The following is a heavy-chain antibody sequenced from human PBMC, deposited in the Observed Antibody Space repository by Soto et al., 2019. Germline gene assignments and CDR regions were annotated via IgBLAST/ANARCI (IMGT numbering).Heavy chain of an antibody. CDR1: GGTFSSYA. J-gene: IGHJ6*02. CDR3: ARSQGSSTSLEIYYYYYYGMDV. D-gene: IGHD2-2*01. CDR2: IIPISGTA. V-gene: IGHV1-69*13. Sequence: ASVKVSCKASGGTFSSYAISWVRQAPGQGLEWMGGIIPISGTANYAQKFQGRVTITADESTSAAYMELSSLRSEDTAVYYCARSQGSSTSLEIYYYYYYGMDVWGQGTTVTVSS.